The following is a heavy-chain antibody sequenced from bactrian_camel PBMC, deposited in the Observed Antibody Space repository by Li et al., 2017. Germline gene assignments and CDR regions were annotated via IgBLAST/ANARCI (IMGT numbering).Heavy chain of an antibody. J-gene: IGHJ4*01. Sequence: HVQLVESGGGSVQAGGSLTLSCAASGSTYMNSFCMGWFRQAPGKEREGVAHIDNSGNTRYADSVKGRFTISKDNAKSTLYLQMNSLKPEDTAMYYCAAAVGLPDLLRVGYLGARHYNYWGQGTQVTVS. V-gene: IGHV3S53*01. CDR3: AAAVGLPDLLRVGYLGARHYNY. CDR2: IDNSGNT. CDR1: GSTYMNSFC. D-gene: IGHD3*01.